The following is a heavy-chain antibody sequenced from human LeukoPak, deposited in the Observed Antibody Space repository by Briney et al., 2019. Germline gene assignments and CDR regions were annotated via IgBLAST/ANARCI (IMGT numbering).Heavy chain of an antibody. CDR1: GFTFSSYA. CDR3: AKAGPPGFWSGYYSRFLDYYFDY. CDR2: ISGSGGST. D-gene: IGHD3-3*01. Sequence: GGSLRLSCAASGFTFSSYAMSWVRQAPGKGLEWVSAISGSGGSTYYADSVKGRFTISRDNSKNTLYLQLNSLRAEDTAVYYCAKAGPPGFWSGYYSRFLDYYFDYWGQGTLVTVSS. V-gene: IGHV3-23*01. J-gene: IGHJ4*02.